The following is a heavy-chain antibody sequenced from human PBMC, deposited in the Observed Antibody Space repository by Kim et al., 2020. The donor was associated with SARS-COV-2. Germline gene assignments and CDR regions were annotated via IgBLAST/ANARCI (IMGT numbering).Heavy chain of an antibody. V-gene: IGHV3-64*01. J-gene: IGHJ6*02. CDR2: ISSNGGST. CDR1: GFTFSSYA. Sequence: GGSLRLSCAASGFTFSSYAMHWVRQAPGKGLEYVSAISSNGGSTYYANSVKGRFTISRDNSKNTLYLQMGSLRAEDMAVYYCARDVDTAMPNYYGMDVWGQGTTVTVSS. CDR3: ARDVDTAMPNYYGMDV. D-gene: IGHD5-18*01.